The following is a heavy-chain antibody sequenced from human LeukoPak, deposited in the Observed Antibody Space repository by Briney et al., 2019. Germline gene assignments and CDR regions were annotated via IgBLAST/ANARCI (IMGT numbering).Heavy chain of an antibody. Sequence: ASVKVSCKASGYTFTSYDINWVRQATGQGLEWMGWMNPNSGNTGYAQKFQGRVTITRNTSISTAYMELSSLRSEDTAVYYCARESVEDESYSSGYTEPFDYWGQGTPVTVSS. D-gene: IGHD3-22*01. CDR1: GYTFTSYD. CDR2: MNPNSGNT. V-gene: IGHV1-8*03. CDR3: ARESVEDESYSSGYTEPFDY. J-gene: IGHJ4*02.